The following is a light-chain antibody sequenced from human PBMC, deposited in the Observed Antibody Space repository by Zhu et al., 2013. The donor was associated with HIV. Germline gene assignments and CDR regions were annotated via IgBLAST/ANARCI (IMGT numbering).Light chain of an antibody. CDR1: QSARYY. CDR2: DAS. Sequence: ETVLTQSPVTLSLSPGERATLSCRASQSARYYLAWYQLKPGQAPRLLIYDASNRAPGIPDRFTGSGSGTEFTLTISSLEAEDFAVYYCQQYGSFGGGTKVEIK. V-gene: IGKV3-11*01. J-gene: IGKJ4*01. CDR3: QQYGS.